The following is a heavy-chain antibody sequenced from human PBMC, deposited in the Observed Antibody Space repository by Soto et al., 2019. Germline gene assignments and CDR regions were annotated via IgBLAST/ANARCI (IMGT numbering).Heavy chain of an antibody. CDR2: ISGSGGST. V-gene: IGHV3-23*01. D-gene: IGHD1-26*01. CDR1: GFTFSSYS. CDR3: AKNEKRGGGGSYAPAYYYYGMDV. Sequence: GGSLRLSCAASGFTFSSYSMSWVRQAPGKGLEWVSAISGSGGSTYYADSVKGRFTISRDNSKNTLYLQMNSLRAEDTAVYYCAKNEKRGGGGSYAPAYYYYGMDVWGEGITVTVYS. J-gene: IGHJ6*04.